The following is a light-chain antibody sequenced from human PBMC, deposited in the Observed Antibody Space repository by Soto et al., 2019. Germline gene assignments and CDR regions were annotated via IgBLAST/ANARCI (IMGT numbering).Light chain of an antibody. CDR2: GAS. CDR3: QQYGSSPIT. CDR1: QSAATN. J-gene: IGKJ5*01. V-gene: IGKV3-20*01. Sequence: IVMTQSPATLSVSPGERATLSCRASQSAATNLAWYQQRPGQAPRLLMYGASSRATGIPDRLSGSGSGTDFTLTISRLEPEDFAVYYCQQYGSSPITFGQGTRLEIK.